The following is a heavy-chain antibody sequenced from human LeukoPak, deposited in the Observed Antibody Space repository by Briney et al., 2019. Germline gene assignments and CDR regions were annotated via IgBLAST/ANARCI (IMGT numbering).Heavy chain of an antibody. J-gene: IGHJ5*02. CDR1: GYTFTSYY. Sequence: ASVKVSCKASGYTFTSYYMHWVRQAPGQGLEWMGIINPRGGSTNFAQKFQGRVTMTRDMSTSTVYMELSSLRSEDTAVYYCARAGITMIVGGNDWFDPWGQGTLVTVSS. V-gene: IGHV1-46*01. CDR2: INPRGGST. D-gene: IGHD3-22*01. CDR3: ARAGITMIVGGNDWFDP.